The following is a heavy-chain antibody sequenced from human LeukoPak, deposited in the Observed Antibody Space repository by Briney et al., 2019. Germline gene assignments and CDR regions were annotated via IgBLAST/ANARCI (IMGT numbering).Heavy chain of an antibody. D-gene: IGHD2-2*01. CDR3: ARIPAAILSNWFDP. CDR2: IYYSGST. V-gene: IGHV4-59*08. CDR1: GGSINTY. J-gene: IGHJ5*02. Sequence: SETLSLTCTVSGGSINTYWGWIRQPPGRGLEWIGHIYYSGSTYYNPSLKSRVTISVDTSKNQFSLKLSSVTAADTAVYYCARIPAAILSNWFDPWGQGTLVTVSS.